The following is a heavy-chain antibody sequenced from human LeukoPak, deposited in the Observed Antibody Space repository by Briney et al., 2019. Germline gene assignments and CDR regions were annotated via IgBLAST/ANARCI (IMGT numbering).Heavy chain of an antibody. D-gene: IGHD3-3*01. Sequence: GASVKVSCKASGYTFTGYYMHWVRQAPGQGLEWMGWMNPNSGNTGYAQKFQGRVTMTRNTSISTAYMELSSLRSEDTAVYYCARGGKEGFLELYDYWGQGTLVTVSS. J-gene: IGHJ4*02. CDR2: MNPNSGNT. CDR1: GYTFTGYY. CDR3: ARGGKEGFLELYDY. V-gene: IGHV1-8*02.